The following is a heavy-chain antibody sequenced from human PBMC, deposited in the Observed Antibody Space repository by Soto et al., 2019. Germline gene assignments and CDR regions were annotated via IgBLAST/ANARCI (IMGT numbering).Heavy chain of an antibody. D-gene: IGHD5-12*01. CDR1: GFTFSSYA. V-gene: IGHV3-23*01. J-gene: IGHJ5*02. CDR2: ISGSGGST. CDR3: AKGIGYESSNWFDP. Sequence: GGSLRLSCAASGFTFSSYAMSWVRQAPWKGLEWVSAISGSGGSTYYADSVKGRFTISRDNSKNTLYLQMNSLRAEDTAVYYCAKGIGYESSNWFDPWGQGPLVTVSS.